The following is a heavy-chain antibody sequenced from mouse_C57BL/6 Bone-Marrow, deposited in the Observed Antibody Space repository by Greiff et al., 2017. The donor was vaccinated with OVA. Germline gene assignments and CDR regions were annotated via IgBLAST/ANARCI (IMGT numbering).Heavy chain of an antibody. CDR2: IYPGDGDT. Sequence: QVQLKESGPELVKPGASVKISCKASGYAFSSSWMNWVKQRPGTGLEWIGRIYPGDGDTNYNGKFKGKATLTADKSSSTAYMQLSSLTSEDSAVYFCARSGDYWGEGTTRTVSS. CDR3: ARSGDY. J-gene: IGHJ2*01. V-gene: IGHV1-82*01. CDR1: GYAFSSSW. D-gene: IGHD3-1*01.